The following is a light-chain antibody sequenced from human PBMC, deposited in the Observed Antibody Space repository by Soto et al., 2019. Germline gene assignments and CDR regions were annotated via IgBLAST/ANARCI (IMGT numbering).Light chain of an antibody. J-gene: IGKJ2*01. Sequence: EIVMTQSPATLSVSPGERATLSCRASQSVRSNLAWYQQKPGQAPRLLIYGASTSATGIPARFSGSRSGTEFTLTISSLQSEEFAVYYCQQYNNWPYTFGQGTKLEI. CDR1: QSVRSN. V-gene: IGKV3-15*01. CDR2: GAS. CDR3: QQYNNWPYT.